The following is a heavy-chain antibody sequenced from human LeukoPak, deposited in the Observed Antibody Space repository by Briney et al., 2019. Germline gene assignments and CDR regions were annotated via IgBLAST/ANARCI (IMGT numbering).Heavy chain of an antibody. V-gene: IGHV3-23*01. Sequence: GGSLRLSCAASGFTFSSYAMNWVRQAPGQGLEWVSGISGSGDNINYADSVKGRLSTSRDNAKNTVYLQLDSLAPEDTAVYYCAKGAALVPQADFEYWGQGALVTVSS. CDR1: GFTFSSYA. D-gene: IGHD6-13*01. J-gene: IGHJ4*02. CDR2: ISGSGDNI. CDR3: AKGAALVPQADFEY.